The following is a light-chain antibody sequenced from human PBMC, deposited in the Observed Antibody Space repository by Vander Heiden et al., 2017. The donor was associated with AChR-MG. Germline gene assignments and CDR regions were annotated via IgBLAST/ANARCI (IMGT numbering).Light chain of an antibody. CDR3: QQRSNWRA. CDR1: QGVRRY. J-gene: IGKJ5*01. Sequence: IVLTQSPATLSLSPGARATLSCRARQGVRRYLAWYQQRPGQAPRLRIYDTSKRATGIPARFSGSGPGTDFTLTISSLEPEDFAVYYCQQRSNWRAFGQGTRLEIK. CDR2: DTS. V-gene: IGKV3D-11*01.